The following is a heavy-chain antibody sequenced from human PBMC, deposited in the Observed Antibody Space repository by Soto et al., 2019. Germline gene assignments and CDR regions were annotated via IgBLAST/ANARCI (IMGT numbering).Heavy chain of an antibody. J-gene: IGHJ4*02. CDR1: GYTFINYG. CDR3: ARGDGDTLDY. Sequence: QVQLVQSGGEVKKPGASVKVSCKASGYTFINYGITWVRQAPGQGFEWLAWIHAYIVKTDNAQKVQGRVTMTADTSTSTAYPELRSLTSDYTAVYYCARGDGDTLDYWGQGTVVTVSS. CDR2: IHAYIVKT. V-gene: IGHV1-18*01. D-gene: IGHD2-21*02.